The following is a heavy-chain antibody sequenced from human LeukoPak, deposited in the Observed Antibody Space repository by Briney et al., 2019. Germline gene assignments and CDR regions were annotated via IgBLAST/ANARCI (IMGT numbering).Heavy chain of an antibody. J-gene: IGHJ3*02. CDR3: AKDRSMTGNNDAFDI. D-gene: IGHD1-20*01. Sequence: PGRSLRLSCAASGFTFGSYGMHWVRQAPGKGLEWVTVISYEGRNIFYADSVTGRFIISRDNSKNTLYLQMNSLRDEDTAVYYCAKDRSMTGNNDAFDIWGQGTMVTVPS. CDR1: GFTFGSYG. CDR2: ISYEGRNI. V-gene: IGHV3-30*18.